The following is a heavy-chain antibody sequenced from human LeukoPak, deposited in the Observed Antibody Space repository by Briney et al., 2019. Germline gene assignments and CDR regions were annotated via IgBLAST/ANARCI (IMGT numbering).Heavy chain of an antibody. CDR3: ARGGSGDIFDI. V-gene: IGHV3-53*01. CDR1: GFTFGDYA. CDR2: IYGGGST. J-gene: IGHJ3*02. D-gene: IGHD2-21*01. Sequence: GGSLRLSCTASGFTFGDYAISWVRQAPGKGLEWVSVIYGGGSTDYADSVKGRFTISRDNLKNTLYLQMNSLRAEDTAVYYCARGGSGDIFDIWGQGTMVTVSS.